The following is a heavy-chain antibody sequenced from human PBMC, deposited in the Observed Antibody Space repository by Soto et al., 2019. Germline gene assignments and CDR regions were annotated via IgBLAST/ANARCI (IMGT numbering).Heavy chain of an antibody. D-gene: IGHD2-15*01. CDR1: GGSISSYY. CDR2: IYYSGST. CDR3: ARVLVGAGPNDWLDP. Sequence: PSETLSLTCTVSGGSISSYYWSWIRQPPGKGLEWIGYIYYSGSTNYNPSLKSRVTISVDTSKNQLSLRLNSVTAADSGVYYCARVLVGAGPNDWLDPWGQGALVTVSS. J-gene: IGHJ5*02. V-gene: IGHV4-59*01.